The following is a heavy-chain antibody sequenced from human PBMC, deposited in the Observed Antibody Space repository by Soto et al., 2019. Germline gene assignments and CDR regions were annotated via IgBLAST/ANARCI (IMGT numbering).Heavy chain of an antibody. CDR1: GFNVSRND. Sequence: EVQVVESGGGLVQPGWSLRLSCAASGFNVSRNDMAWVRLAPGRGLEWVSVIYNDGRTADADSVKDRFVISQSHSKNTLSLDMDRLRVEDTAVYYCGGSTPLAMGDSFDIWARGTPVIVSS. D-gene: IGHD2-15*01. CDR3: GGSTPLAMGDSFDI. J-gene: IGHJ3*02. CDR2: IYNDGRT. V-gene: IGHV3-66*01.